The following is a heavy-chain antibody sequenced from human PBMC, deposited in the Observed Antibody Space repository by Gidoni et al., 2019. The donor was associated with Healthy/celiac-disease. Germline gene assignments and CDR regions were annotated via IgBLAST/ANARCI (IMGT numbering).Heavy chain of an antibody. Sequence: QVQLQESGPGLVKPSQTLSLTCTVSGGSISSGGYYWSWIRQHPGKGLEWIGYIYYSGSTYYNPSLKSRVTISVDTSKNQFSLKLSSVTAADTAVYYCASLTRDYMDDYSNYVRYWGQGTLVTVSS. CDR3: ASLTRDYMDDYSNYVRY. CDR1: GGSISSGGYY. CDR2: IYYSGST. V-gene: IGHV4-31*03. J-gene: IGHJ4*02. D-gene: IGHD4-4*01.